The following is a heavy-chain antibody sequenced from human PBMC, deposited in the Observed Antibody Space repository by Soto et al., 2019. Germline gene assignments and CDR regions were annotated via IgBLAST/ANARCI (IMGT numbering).Heavy chain of an antibody. CDR2: IYYSGST. D-gene: IGHD5-12*01. V-gene: IGHV4-59*01. CDR3: ARDAPYSGYGYDY. J-gene: IGHJ4*02. CDR1: GGSISSYY. Sequence: QVQLQESGPGLVKPSETLSLTCTVSGGSISSYYWSWIRQPPGKGLEWIGYIYYSGSTNYNPSLKSRVTISVDTSKNQFSLKLSSVTAADTAVYYCARDAPYSGYGYDYWGQGTLVTVSS.